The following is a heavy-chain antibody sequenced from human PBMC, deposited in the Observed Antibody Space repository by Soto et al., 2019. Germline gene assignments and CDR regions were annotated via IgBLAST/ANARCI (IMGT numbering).Heavy chain of an antibody. Sequence: GGSLRLSCAASGFIFSSYWVHWVRQAPGKGLVWVSRTNSDGSSTSYADSVKGRFTISRDNAKNMLYLQMNSLRAEDTAVYYCARDLAAAGTAWGQGTVVTVSS. CDR3: ARDLAAAGTA. V-gene: IGHV3-74*01. CDR1: GFIFSSYW. D-gene: IGHD6-13*01. CDR2: TNSDGSST. J-gene: IGHJ3*01.